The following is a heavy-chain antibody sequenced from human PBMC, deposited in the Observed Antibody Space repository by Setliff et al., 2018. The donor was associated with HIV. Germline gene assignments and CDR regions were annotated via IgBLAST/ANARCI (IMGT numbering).Heavy chain of an antibody. Sequence: ASVKVSCKASGYTFTAYYMHWVRQAPGQGLEWMGRIIPNSGDTNYAQKFQGRVTMTRDTSISTAYMELSRLRSDDTAVYYCARVLHCGGDCYTDAFDIWGQGTMVTVSS. J-gene: IGHJ3*02. D-gene: IGHD2-21*01. CDR2: IIPNSGDT. CDR1: GYTFTAYY. V-gene: IGHV1-2*06. CDR3: ARVLHCGGDCYTDAFDI.